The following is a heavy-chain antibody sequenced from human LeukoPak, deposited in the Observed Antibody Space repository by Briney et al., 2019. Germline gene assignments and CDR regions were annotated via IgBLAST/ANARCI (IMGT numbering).Heavy chain of an antibody. Sequence: GGSLRLSCAASGFTFSSYGMHWVRQAPGKGLEWVAFIRYDGSNKYFADSVKGRFTISRDSTKNTLYLQMNSLRVDDTAVYYCAKDGTRGIRFGKIPHYFDYWGQGTLVTVSS. CDR3: AKDGTRGIRFGKIPHYFDY. V-gene: IGHV3-30*02. CDR2: IRYDGSNK. CDR1: GFTFSSYG. D-gene: IGHD3-10*01. J-gene: IGHJ4*02.